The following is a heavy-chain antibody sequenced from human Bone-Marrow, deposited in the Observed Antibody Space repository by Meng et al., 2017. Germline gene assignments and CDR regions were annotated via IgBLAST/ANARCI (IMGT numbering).Heavy chain of an antibody. J-gene: IGHJ4*02. D-gene: IGHD3-22*01. Sequence: GESLKISCAASGFTFSSYWMSWVRQAPGKGLEWVANIKQDGSEKYYVDSVKGRFTISRDNAKNSLYLQMNSLRAEDTAVYYCARGSYYYDSSGYSSLYYWGQG. CDR3: ARGSYYYDSSGYSSLYY. CDR2: IKQDGSEK. CDR1: GFTFSSYW. V-gene: IGHV3-7*01.